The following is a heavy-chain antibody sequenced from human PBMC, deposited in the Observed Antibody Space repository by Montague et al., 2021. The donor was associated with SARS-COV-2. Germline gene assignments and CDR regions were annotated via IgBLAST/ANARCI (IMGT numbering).Heavy chain of an antibody. J-gene: IGHJ6*02. CDR3: ARRGYSYYYYGMDV. Sequence: SETLSLTCIVSGGPISSSSYHWGWIRQPPGKGLEWIGEINHSGSTNYNPSLKSRVTISVDTPKNQFSLKLSSVTAADTAVYYCARRGYSYYYYGMDVWGQGTTVTVSS. D-gene: IGHD5-24*01. V-gene: IGHV4-39*07. CDR1: GGPISSSSYH. CDR2: INHSGST.